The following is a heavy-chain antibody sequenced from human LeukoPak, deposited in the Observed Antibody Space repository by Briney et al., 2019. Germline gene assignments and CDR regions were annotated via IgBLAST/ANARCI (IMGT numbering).Heavy chain of an antibody. J-gene: IGHJ3*02. V-gene: IGHV3-21*01. CDR3: ARGGSYFMDAFDI. Sequence: PGGSLRLSCAASGFTFSSYSMNWVRQAPGKGLEWVSSISSSSSYIYYADSVKGRFTISRDNAKNSLYLQMNSLRAEDTAIYYCARGGSYFMDAFDIWGQGTMVTVSS. CDR2: ISSSSSYI. CDR1: GFTFSSYS. D-gene: IGHD1-26*01.